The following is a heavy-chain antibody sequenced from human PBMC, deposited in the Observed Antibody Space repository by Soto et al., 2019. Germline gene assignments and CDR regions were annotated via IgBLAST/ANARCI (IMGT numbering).Heavy chain of an antibody. J-gene: IGHJ6*02. CDR1: GFTFRNYG. D-gene: IGHD2-15*01. CDR3: AKDRSLGYCSGGDCYYYYGMDV. V-gene: IGHV3-30*18. Sequence: QMNLVESGGGVVQPGGSLRLSCEASGFTFRNYGIHWVRQAPDKGLEWVAVVSYDGNKKYYGDSVKGRFTISRDNSKTSVFLEMNSLRAEDTAIYYCAKDRSLGYCSGGDCYYYYGMDVWGQGTTVTGSS. CDR2: VSYDGNKK.